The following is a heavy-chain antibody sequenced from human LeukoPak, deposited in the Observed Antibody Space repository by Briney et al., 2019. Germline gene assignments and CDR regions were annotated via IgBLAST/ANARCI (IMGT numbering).Heavy chain of an antibody. CDR3: ARDLYSSGWYGAFDI. CDR2: ISYDGSNK. V-gene: IGHV3-30-3*01. Sequence: PGGSLRLSCAASGFTFSSYAMHWVRQAPGKGLEWVAVISYDGSNKYYADSVKGRFTISRDNSKNTLYLQMNSLRAEDTAVYYCARDLYSSGWYGAFDIWGQGTMVTVSS. D-gene: IGHD6-19*01. CDR1: GFTFSSYA. J-gene: IGHJ3*02.